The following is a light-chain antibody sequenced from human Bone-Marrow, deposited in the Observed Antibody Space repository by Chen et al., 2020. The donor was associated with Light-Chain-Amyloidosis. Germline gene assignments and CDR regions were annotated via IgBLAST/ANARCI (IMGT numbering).Light chain of an antibody. CDR1: QTISSNY. CDR3: QQYGTSPLT. V-gene: IGKV3-20*01. Sequence: EIVLTQSPRTLSLSPGAGANLPCRASQTISSNYLTWYQQKFGQAPRLLIYGSSSRATGIPDRFTGSGSGTDFTLTINRLEPEDFAMYYCQQYGTSPLTFGGGTKVEIK. J-gene: IGKJ4*01. CDR2: GSS.